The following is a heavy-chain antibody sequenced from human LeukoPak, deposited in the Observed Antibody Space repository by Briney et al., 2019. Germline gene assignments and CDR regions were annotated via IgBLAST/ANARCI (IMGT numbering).Heavy chain of an antibody. V-gene: IGHV3-30*04. CDR3: AKVPPLDSSGYYLGY. D-gene: IGHD3-22*01. Sequence: PGRSLRLSCAASGFTFSNYAMHWVRQTPGKGLEWVAIISYDGSNKYYADSVGGRFTISRDNSKNTLYLQMNSLRAEDTAVYYCAKVPPLDSSGYYLGYWGQGTLVTVSS. J-gene: IGHJ4*02. CDR1: GFTFSNYA. CDR2: ISYDGSNK.